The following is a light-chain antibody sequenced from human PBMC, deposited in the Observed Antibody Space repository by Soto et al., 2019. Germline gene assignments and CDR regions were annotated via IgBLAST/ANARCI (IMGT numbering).Light chain of an antibody. J-gene: IGLJ2*01. CDR3: SSSTNTNTLVF. CDR2: EGT. CDR1: SSDIGRYKF. V-gene: IGLV2-14*01. Sequence: QSVLTQPASVSGSPGQSVTISCTGTSSDIGRYKFVSWFQQHPGKAPKLLIFEGTNRPSGVSNRFSGSKSGNTASLTISGLQAEDEAIYFCSSSTNTNTLVFFGGGTKLTVL.